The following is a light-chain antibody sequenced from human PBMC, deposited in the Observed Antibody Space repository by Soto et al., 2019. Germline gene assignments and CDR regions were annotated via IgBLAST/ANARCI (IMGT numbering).Light chain of an antibody. CDR3: LQYNSYS. CDR2: QAS. V-gene: IGKV1-5*03. CDR1: QSIGRW. J-gene: IGKJ2*01. Sequence: DIQMTQSPSTLAPSVGDKVTITCRASQSIGRWLAWYQQKPGKAPTLLISQASTLQGGVPSRFSGRGSGTEFTLAIDSLQPEDFATYYCLQYNSYSFGQGTKVDIK.